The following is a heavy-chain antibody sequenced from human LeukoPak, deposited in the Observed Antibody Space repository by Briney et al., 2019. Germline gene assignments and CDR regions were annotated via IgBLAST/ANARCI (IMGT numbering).Heavy chain of an antibody. CDR3: ARDMGHSGYDLDNWFDP. D-gene: IGHD5-12*01. Sequence: ASVKVSCKASGYTFTSYGISWVRQAPGQGLEWMGWISAYNGNTNYAQKLQGRVTMTTDTSTSTAYMELRSLRSDDTAVYYCARDMGHSGYDLDNWFDPWGQGTLVTVFS. V-gene: IGHV1-18*01. CDR1: GYTFTSYG. J-gene: IGHJ5*02. CDR2: ISAYNGNT.